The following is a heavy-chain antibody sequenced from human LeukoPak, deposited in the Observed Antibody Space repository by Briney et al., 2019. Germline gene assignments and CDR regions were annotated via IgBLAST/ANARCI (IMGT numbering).Heavy chain of an antibody. CDR2: ISYDGSNK. V-gene: IGHV3-30*04. D-gene: IGHD6-19*01. CDR1: GFTFSSYA. CDR3: ARGDTRMGSSGWYLAIFDY. J-gene: IGHJ4*02. Sequence: GGSLRLSCAASGFTFSSYAMHWVRQAPGKGLEWVAVISYDGSNKYYADSVKGRFTISRDNSKNTLYLQMNSLRAEDTAVYYCARGDTRMGSSGWYLAIFDYWGQGTLVTVSS.